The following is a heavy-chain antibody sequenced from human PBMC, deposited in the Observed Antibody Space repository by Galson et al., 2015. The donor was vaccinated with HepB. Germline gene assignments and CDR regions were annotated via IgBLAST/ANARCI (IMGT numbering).Heavy chain of an antibody. D-gene: IGHD7-27*01. J-gene: IGHJ4*02. V-gene: IGHV3-53*01. CDR3: VQLGTGY. Sequence: SLRLSCAASGFSVYSNYMNRVRQAPGKGLEWVSLIYSSSSSTNYADFVRGRFTISRDTSKNTVYLQMSRLRADDTAMYYCVQLGTGYWGRGTLVTVSS. CDR1: GFSVYSNY. CDR2: IYSSSSST.